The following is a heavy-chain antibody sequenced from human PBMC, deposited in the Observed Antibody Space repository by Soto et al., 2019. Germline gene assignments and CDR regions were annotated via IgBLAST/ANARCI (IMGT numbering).Heavy chain of an antibody. CDR2: INPNSGGT. V-gene: IGHV1-2*04. J-gene: IGHJ4*02. D-gene: IGHD1-20*01. CDR1: GYTFTGYY. Sequence: GASVKVSCKASGYTFTGYYMHWVRQAPGQGLEWMGWINPNSGGTNYAQKFQGWVTMTRDTSISTAYMELSRLRSDDTAVYYCARDGYNWKPTYCFDYWGQGTLVTVSS. CDR3: ARDGYNWKPTYCFDY.